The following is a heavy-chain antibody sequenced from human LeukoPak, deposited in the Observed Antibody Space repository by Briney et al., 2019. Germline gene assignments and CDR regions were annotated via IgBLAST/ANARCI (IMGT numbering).Heavy chain of an antibody. CDR1: GGSVSSYY. Sequence: SETLSLTCTVSGGSVSSYYWSWIRQPPGKGLEWIGYIYYSGSTNYNPSLKSRVTISVDTSKNQFSLKLSSVTAADTAVYYCARATGSGYYDYWGQGTLVTVSS. V-gene: IGHV4-59*02. D-gene: IGHD3-22*01. CDR3: ARATGSGYYDY. J-gene: IGHJ4*02. CDR2: IYYSGST.